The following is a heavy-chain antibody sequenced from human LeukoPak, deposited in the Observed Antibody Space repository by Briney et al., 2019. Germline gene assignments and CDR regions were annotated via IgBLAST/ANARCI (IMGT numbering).Heavy chain of an antibody. CDR3: ARDRRATIDFDY. D-gene: IGHD5-24*01. J-gene: IGHJ4*02. CDR2: ISSSSSYI. Sequence: GGSLRLSCAASGFTFSSYSMNWVRQAPGKGLELVSSISSSSSYIYYADSVKGRFTISRDNAKNSLYLQMNSLRAEDTAVYYCARDRRATIDFDYWGQGTLVTVSS. CDR1: GFTFSSYS. V-gene: IGHV3-21*01.